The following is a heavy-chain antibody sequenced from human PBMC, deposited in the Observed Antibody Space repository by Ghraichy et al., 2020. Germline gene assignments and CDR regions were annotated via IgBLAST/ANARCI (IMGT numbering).Heavy chain of an antibody. V-gene: IGHV4-4*01. D-gene: IGHD3-16*01. J-gene: IGHJ4*02. Sequence: GSLRLSCAVSGASISSSTWWSWVRQSPGKGLEWIGDISHSTYTKYNPSLRSRVTISADKSKNQFSLKLNSVTAADTAIYFCARKGNDSIFYYFDYWGQGTLVTVSS. CDR3: ARKGNDSIFYYFDY. CDR2: ISHSTYT. CDR1: GASISSSTW.